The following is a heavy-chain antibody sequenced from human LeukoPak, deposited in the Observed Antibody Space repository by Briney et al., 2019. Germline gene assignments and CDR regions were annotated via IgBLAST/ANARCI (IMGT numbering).Heavy chain of an antibody. D-gene: IGHD2-15*01. J-gene: IGHJ6*03. CDR3: ARLGYCSGGNCYGNYYYYMDV. CDR2: IYPGDPDT. CDR1: GYMFTSYW. Sequence: KAGESLKISCKGSGYMFTSYWIAWVRQMPGKGLEWMGIIYPGDPDTRYSPSFQGQVIISADKSINTAYLQWSSLKASDTAMYFCARLGYCSGGNCYGNYYYYMDVWGKGTTVTISS. V-gene: IGHV5-51*01.